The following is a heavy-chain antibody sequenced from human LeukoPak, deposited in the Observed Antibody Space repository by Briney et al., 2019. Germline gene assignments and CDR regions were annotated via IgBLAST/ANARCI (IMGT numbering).Heavy chain of an antibody. D-gene: IGHD3-16*01. V-gene: IGHV4-31*03. Sequence: SETLSLTCTVSGGSISSGGYYWSWIRQHPGKGLEWTGYIYYSGSTYYNPSLKSRITISVDTSKNQFSLKLSSVTAADTAVYYCARHGGYYFDYWGQGTLVTVSS. CDR2: IYYSGST. CDR3: ARHGGYYFDY. J-gene: IGHJ4*02. CDR1: GGSISSGGYY.